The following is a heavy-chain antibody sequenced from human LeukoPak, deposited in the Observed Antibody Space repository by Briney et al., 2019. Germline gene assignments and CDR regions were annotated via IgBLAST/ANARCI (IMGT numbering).Heavy chain of an antibody. CDR1: GFAFDEYA. CDR2: ISWDSDAI. Sequence: GGSLRLSCAASGFAFDEYAMHWVRQAPGKGLEWVSGISWDSDAIGFADSVKGRFTISRDNAKNSLYLQMNSLRPEDTALYFCATAPSYYGSGSYYTSFDNWGQGTLGTVSS. J-gene: IGHJ4*02. V-gene: IGHV3-9*01. CDR3: ATAPSYYGSGSYYTSFDN. D-gene: IGHD3-10*01.